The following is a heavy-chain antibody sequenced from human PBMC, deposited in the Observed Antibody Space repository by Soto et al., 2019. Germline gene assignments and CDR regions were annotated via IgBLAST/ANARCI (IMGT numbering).Heavy chain of an antibody. D-gene: IGHD3-3*01. V-gene: IGHV3-73*01. CDR2: IRSKGNNYAT. Sequence: EVQLVESGGGLVQPGGSLKLSCAASGVTFSGSALHWVRQASGNGLEWVGRIRSKGNNYATAYGASLKGRFTISRDDSKNTAYLLLNSLNTEDTAVYYCSRQASDFWSGKPQYSMDVWRKGTTVTVSS. CDR1: GVTFSGSA. CDR3: SRQASDFWSGKPQYSMDV. J-gene: IGHJ6*03.